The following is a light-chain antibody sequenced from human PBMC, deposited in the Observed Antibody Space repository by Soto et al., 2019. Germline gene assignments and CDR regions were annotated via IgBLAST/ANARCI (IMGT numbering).Light chain of an antibody. CDR2: AVS. Sequence: DIQVTQSPSSVSASGGDRVTITCRASQGINNWLAWYQQKPGKAPELLIYAVSYLQSGVPSRFSGSGSGTDFTLTISSLQPEDFATYFCKQSSAFPLTFGGGTKVDIK. CDR3: KQSSAFPLT. V-gene: IGKV1-12*01. J-gene: IGKJ4*01. CDR1: QGINNW.